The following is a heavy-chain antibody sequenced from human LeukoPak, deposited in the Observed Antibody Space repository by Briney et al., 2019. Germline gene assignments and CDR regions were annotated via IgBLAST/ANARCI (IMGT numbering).Heavy chain of an antibody. CDR2: MNPNSGNT. V-gene: IGHV1-8*03. Sequence: ASVKVSCKASGYTFTSSEINWVRQATGQGLEWMGWMNPNSGNTGYAQKFQGRVTITRNTSISTAYMELSSLRSEDTAVYYCAREIYPTTVTTGGTVFDPCGQGTLVTVSS. CDR1: GYTFTSSE. CDR3: AREIYPTTVTTGGTVFDP. D-gene: IGHD4-11*01. J-gene: IGHJ5*02.